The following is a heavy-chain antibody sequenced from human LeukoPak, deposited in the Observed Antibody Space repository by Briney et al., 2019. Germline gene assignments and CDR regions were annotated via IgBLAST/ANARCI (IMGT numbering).Heavy chain of an antibody. J-gene: IGHJ3*02. CDR2: IYSDSNT. CDR3: ARSEYGVAFDI. D-gene: IGHD4-17*01. CDR1: GFSVSSSY. Sequence: GGSLRLSCAASGFSVSSSYMSWVRQAPGKGLEWVSVIYSDSNTYYADSVKGRFTISRDNSKNTLYLQMSSLRAEDTAVYYCARSEYGVAFDIWGQGTMVTVSS. V-gene: IGHV3-53*01.